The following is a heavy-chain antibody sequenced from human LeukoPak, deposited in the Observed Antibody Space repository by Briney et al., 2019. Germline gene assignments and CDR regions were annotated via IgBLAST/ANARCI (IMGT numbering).Heavy chain of an antibody. D-gene: IGHD3-10*01. J-gene: IGHJ4*02. CDR1: GFTFRTYA. CDR3: ARYYGSGSPPFDS. Sequence: GGSLRLSCAASGFTFRTYAMNWLRQAPGKGLEWVSSISDSTTYIYYADSVKGRFTISRDNAKNSLYLQMNSLRAEDTAVYYCARYYGSGSPPFDSWGQGTLVTVSS. CDR2: ISDSTTYI. V-gene: IGHV3-21*01.